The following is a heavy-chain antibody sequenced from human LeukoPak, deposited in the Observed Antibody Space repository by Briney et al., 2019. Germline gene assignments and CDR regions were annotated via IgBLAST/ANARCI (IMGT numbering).Heavy chain of an antibody. CDR3: ARDPGYSYGFDY. D-gene: IGHD5-18*01. J-gene: IGHJ4*02. CDR1: GFSFSDSG. V-gene: IGHV3-33*08. CDR2: IWFDESSQ. Sequence: GGSLRLSCAASGFSFSDSGMHWVRQAPGRGTEYVAGIWFDESSQYYADSVKGRFTISRDNAKNSLYLQMNSLRAEDTAVYYCARDPGYSYGFDYWGQGTLVTVSS.